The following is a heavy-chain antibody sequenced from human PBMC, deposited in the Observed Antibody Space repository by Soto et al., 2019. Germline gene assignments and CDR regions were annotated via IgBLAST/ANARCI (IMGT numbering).Heavy chain of an antibody. D-gene: IGHD3-16*01. J-gene: IGHJ3*01. CDR1: GGSFGSSA. CDR2: IIPVFDKA. Sequence: QVQLVQSGADVKKPGSSVKVSCKTSGGSFGSSAISWVRQAPAQGLEWMGEIIPVFDKANYAQNFQGRVTITADELTGTVFMELSSLRSEDTAVYFCARRRRDWGEALDLWGLGTFVTVSS. V-gene: IGHV1-69*01. CDR3: ARRRRDWGEALDL.